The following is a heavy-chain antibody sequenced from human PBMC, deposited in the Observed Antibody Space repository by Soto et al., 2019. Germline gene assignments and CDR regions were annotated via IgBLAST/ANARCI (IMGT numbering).Heavy chain of an antibody. D-gene: IGHD6-19*01. CDR3: ATYTSGGGGRGY. CDR1: GASISRDH. J-gene: IGHJ4*02. CDR2: YSGST. Sequence: QVQLQESGPGLVKPSETLSLTCTVSGASISRDHWNWIRQPPGKGLEWIGDYSGSTNYNPSLKSPVPISVDTSKNQFSLKLSSVTAADTAVYFCATYTSGGGGRGYWGQGTLVTVSS. V-gene: IGHV4-59*08.